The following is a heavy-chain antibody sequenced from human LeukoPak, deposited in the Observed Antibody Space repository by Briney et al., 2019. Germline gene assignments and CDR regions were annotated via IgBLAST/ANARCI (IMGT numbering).Heavy chain of an antibody. CDR2: INSDGGGA. Sequence: GGSLRLSCAASGITFGNNWMHWVRPGPGKGLVWISRINSDGGGAIYADSVEGRFTVSRDNAKNTLYLQMNSLRAEDTAVYYCARDVPHNWFDTWGQGTLVTVSS. J-gene: IGHJ5*02. CDR3: ARDVPHNWFDT. CDR1: GITFGNNW. V-gene: IGHV3-74*01.